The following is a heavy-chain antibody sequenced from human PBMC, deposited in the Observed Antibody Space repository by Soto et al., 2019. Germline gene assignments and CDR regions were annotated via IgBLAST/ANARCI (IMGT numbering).Heavy chain of an antibody. Sequence: ASVKVSCKVSGYTLTELSMHWVRQAPGKGLEWMGGFDPEDGETIYAQKFQGRVTMTEDTSTDTAYMELSSLRSEDTAVYYCARGITLPTPLDYWGQGTLVTVSS. D-gene: IGHD1-20*01. CDR3: ARGITLPTPLDY. J-gene: IGHJ4*02. CDR1: GYTLTELS. CDR2: FDPEDGET. V-gene: IGHV1-24*01.